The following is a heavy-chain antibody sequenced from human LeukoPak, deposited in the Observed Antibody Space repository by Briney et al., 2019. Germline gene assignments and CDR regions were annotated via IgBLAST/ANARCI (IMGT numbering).Heavy chain of an antibody. J-gene: IGHJ4*02. CDR2: ISGSGGST. CDR1: GFTFSSYG. D-gene: IGHD5-12*01. Sequence: GGSLRLSCAASGFTFSSYGMSWVRQAPGKGLEWVPAISGSGGSTYYADSVKGRFTISRDNSKNTLYLQMNSLRAEDTAVYYCAKDSPYEVSEGWGQGTLVTVSS. CDR3: AKDSPYEVSEG. V-gene: IGHV3-23*01.